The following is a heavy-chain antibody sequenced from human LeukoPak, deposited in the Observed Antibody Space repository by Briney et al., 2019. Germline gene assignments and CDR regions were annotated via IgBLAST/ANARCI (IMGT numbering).Heavy chain of an antibody. CDR2: IIPIFGTA. D-gene: IGHD4-17*01. J-gene: IGHJ6*03. V-gene: IGHV1-69*13. Sequence: SVKVSCKASGGTFSSYAISWVRQAPGQGLEWMGGIIPIFGTANYAQKFQGRVTITADESTSTAYMELSSLRSEDTAVYYSAREMGPLRTYYYYYMDVWGKGTTVTVSS. CDR1: GGTFSSYA. CDR3: AREMGPLRTYYYYYMDV.